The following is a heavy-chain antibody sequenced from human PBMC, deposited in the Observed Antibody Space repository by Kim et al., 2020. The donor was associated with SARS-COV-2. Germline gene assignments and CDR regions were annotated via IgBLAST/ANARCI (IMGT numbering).Heavy chain of an antibody. J-gene: IGHJ4*02. V-gene: IGHV3-11*05. CDR3: ARDLSGILTGYYL. CDR1: GFTFSDYY. D-gene: IGHD3-9*01. Sequence: GGSLRLSCAASGFTFSDYYMSWIRQAPGKGLEWVSYISSSSSYTNYADSVKGRFTISRDNAKNSLYLQMNSLRAEDTAVYYCARDLSGILTGYYLWGQGTLVTVSS. CDR2: ISSSSSYT.